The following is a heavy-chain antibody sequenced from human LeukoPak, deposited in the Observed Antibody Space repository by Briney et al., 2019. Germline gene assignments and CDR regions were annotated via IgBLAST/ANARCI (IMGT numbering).Heavy chain of an antibody. Sequence: ASVKVSCKAFGYTFTSNYMHWVRQAPGQGPEWMGVISPSGGSTTYAQKFQGRVTMTRDTSISTAYMELSRLRSDDTAVYYCARENSGFDYWGQGTLVTVSS. CDR1: GYTFTSNY. CDR3: ARENSGFDY. V-gene: IGHV1-46*01. D-gene: IGHD6-19*01. J-gene: IGHJ4*02. CDR2: ISPSGGST.